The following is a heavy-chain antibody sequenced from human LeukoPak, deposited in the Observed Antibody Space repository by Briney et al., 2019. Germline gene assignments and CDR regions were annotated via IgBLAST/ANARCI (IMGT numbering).Heavy chain of an antibody. Sequence: GGSLRLSCAASGFTFSSYAMHWVRQAPGKGLEWVAVISYDGSNKYYADSVKGRFTISRDNSKNTLYLQMNSLRAEDTAVYYCAKDRAYDFWSGYYQDYWGQGTLVTVSS. CDR2: ISYDGSNK. J-gene: IGHJ4*02. V-gene: IGHV3-30-3*01. CDR1: GFTFSSYA. D-gene: IGHD3-3*01. CDR3: AKDRAYDFWSGYYQDY.